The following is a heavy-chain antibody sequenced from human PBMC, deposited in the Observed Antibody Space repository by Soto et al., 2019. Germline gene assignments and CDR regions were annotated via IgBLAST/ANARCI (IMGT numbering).Heavy chain of an antibody. CDR2: ISGSGGST. D-gene: IGHD2-8*01. Sequence: GGSLRLSCAASGFTFSSYAMSWVRQAPGKGLEWVSAISGSGGSTYYADSVKGRFTISRDNSKNTLYLQMNSLRAEDTAVYYCAKPTPKRCTNGVCYRVSVDVWGQGTTVTVSS. J-gene: IGHJ6*02. CDR3: AKPTPKRCTNGVCYRVSVDV. V-gene: IGHV3-23*01. CDR1: GFTFSSYA.